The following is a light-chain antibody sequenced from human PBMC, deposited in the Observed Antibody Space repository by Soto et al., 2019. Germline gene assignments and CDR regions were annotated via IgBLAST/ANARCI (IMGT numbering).Light chain of an antibody. CDR1: ENVYSY. Sequence: EIVLTQSPATLSLSPGERATLSCRASENVYSYLAWYRQAPGQPPSLLIYDASSRATGIPDRFSGGGSGTDFTLTISRLEPEDFAVYYCQQFSSYPLTFGGGTKVDIK. V-gene: IGKV3-11*01. CDR3: QQFSSYPLT. J-gene: IGKJ4*01. CDR2: DAS.